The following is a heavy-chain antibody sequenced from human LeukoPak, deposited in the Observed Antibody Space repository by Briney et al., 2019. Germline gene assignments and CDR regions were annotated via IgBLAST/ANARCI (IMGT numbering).Heavy chain of an antibody. CDR2: ISSSGSTM. D-gene: IGHD5-18*01. V-gene: IGHV3-48*01. Sequence: GGSLRLSCAASGFTFSNYNMIWVRRAPGKGLESVSYISSSGSTMHYADSVRGRFTISRDNAKKSLYLQMNSLRAEDTAVYYCARVWDGYSGEDYWGQGTLVTVSS. CDR1: GFTFSNYN. J-gene: IGHJ4*02. CDR3: ARVWDGYSGEDY.